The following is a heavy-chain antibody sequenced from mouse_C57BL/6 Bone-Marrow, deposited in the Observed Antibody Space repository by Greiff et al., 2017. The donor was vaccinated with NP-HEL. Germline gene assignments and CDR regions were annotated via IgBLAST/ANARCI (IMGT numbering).Heavy chain of an antibody. V-gene: IGHV1-22*01. CDR3: AREPYYSYEYDYALGY. CDR1: GYTFTDYY. CDR2: INPNNGGT. J-gene: IGHJ4*01. Sequence: VQLQQSGPELVKPGASVKMSCKASGYTFTDYYMHWVKQSHGKSLEWIGYINPNNGGTSYNQKFKGKATLTVNKSSSTAYMELRSLTSEDSAVYYCAREPYYSYEYDYALGYWGQGTSVTVAS. D-gene: IGHD2-12*01.